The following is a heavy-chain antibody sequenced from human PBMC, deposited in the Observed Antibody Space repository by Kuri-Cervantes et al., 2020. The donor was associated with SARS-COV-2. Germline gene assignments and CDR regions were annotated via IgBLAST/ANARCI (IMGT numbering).Heavy chain of an antibody. J-gene: IGHJ4*02. CDR1: GESFSGYY. CDR2: VNHRGST. Sequence: SETLSLTCAFYGESFSGYYWNWIRQSPGKGLEWIGEVNHRGSTNYNPSLKSRVTISVDTSKKQFSLQLSSVTAADTAVYYCARDLNYFDTSGQVGYWGQGTLVTVSS. CDR3: ARDLNYFDTSGQVGY. D-gene: IGHD3-22*01. V-gene: IGHV4-34*01.